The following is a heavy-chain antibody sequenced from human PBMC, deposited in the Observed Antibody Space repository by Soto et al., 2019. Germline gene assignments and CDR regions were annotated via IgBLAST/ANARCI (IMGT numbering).Heavy chain of an antibody. D-gene: IGHD3-22*01. CDR3: AKDPDSSGPHDAFDI. Sequence: GGSPRLSCAASGFTVSSHAMSWGSQAPGKGLELVSDISGSGGSTYYEDTVKGRFTISRDNSKNTLYLQMNSLRADDTAVYYCAKDPDSSGPHDAFDIWGQGTMVTVSS. J-gene: IGHJ3*02. CDR2: ISGSGGST. CDR1: GFTVSSHA. V-gene: IGHV3-23*01.